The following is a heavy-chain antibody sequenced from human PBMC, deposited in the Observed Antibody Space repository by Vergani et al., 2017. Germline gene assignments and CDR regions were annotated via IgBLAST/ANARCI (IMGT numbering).Heavy chain of an antibody. J-gene: IGHJ4*02. CDR1: GGSISSGGYS. CDR3: ARGSGRFDY. CDR2: IYHSGST. V-gene: IGHV4-30-2*01. Sequence: QVQLQESGSGLVKPSQTLSLTCAVSGGSISSGGYSWSWIRQPPGKGLEWIGYIYHSGSTYYNPSLKSRVTISVDRSKNQFSLKLSSVTAADTAVYYCARGSGRFDYWGQGTLVTVSS.